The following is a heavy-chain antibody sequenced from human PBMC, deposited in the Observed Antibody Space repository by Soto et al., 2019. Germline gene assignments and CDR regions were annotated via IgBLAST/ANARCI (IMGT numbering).Heavy chain of an antibody. D-gene: IGHD6-6*01. CDR3: ASRTTSPARPSLRSYYYGLDV. V-gene: IGHV4-34*01. Sequence: SETLSLTCTIYGGSFSGYYWTWIRQPPGKGLEWIGEINHSGTTNYSPSLKRRVSISVDMSKDKFSLNLSSVTAADTAVYYCASRTTSPARPSLRSYYYGLDVWGQGTTVTVSS. CDR2: INHSGTT. CDR1: GGSFSGYY. J-gene: IGHJ6*02.